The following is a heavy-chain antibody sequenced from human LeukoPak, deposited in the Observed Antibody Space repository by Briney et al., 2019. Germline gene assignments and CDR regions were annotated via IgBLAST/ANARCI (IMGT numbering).Heavy chain of an antibody. CDR3: ARESKPPYVDYYYYGMDV. CDR1: GFTVSGNY. J-gene: IGHJ6*02. CDR2: IYSGGST. Sequence: QTGGSLRLSCAASGFTVSGNYMSWVRQAPGKGLEWVSVIYSGGSTYYADSVKGRFTISRDNSKNTLYLQMNSLRAEDTAVYYCARESKPPYVDYYYYGMDVWGQGTTVTVSS. D-gene: IGHD2-21*01. V-gene: IGHV3-53*01.